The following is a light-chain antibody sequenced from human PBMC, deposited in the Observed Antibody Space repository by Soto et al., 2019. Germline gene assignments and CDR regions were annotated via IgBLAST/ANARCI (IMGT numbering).Light chain of an antibody. CDR1: QSVSSSY. CDR2: GAS. J-gene: IGKJ4*01. CDR3: QQHGSPLT. V-gene: IGKV3-20*01. Sequence: EIVLTQSPGTLSLSPGERATLSCRASQSVSSSYLAWYQQKPGQAPRLLIYGASSRATGIPDRFSGSGSGTDFTLTISRLEPEAFEVYYRQQHGSPLTFGGGTKVEIK.